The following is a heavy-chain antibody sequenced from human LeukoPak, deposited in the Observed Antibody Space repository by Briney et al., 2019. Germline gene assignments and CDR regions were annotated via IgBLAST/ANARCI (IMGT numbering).Heavy chain of an antibody. CDR3: ARAPDTSSPFEY. Sequence: ASVKVSCKASGYAFTSYFIHWVRPAPGQGLAWMGIINPSGGSTSYAQKFQGRVTMTRDTSTSTVYMELSSLRSEDTAVYYCARAPDTSSPFEYWGQGTLVTVSS. CDR2: INPSGGST. D-gene: IGHD6-6*01. CDR1: GYAFTSYF. J-gene: IGHJ4*02. V-gene: IGHV1-46*01.